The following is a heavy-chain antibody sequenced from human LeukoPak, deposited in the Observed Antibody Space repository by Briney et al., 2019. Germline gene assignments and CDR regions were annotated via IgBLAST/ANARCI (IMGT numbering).Heavy chain of an antibody. CDR3: ARASGSYNLGFDY. D-gene: IGHD1-26*01. J-gene: IGHJ4*02. V-gene: IGHV4-39*07. CDR1: GGSISSSSCY. CDR2: IYYSGST. Sequence: KPSETLSLTCTVSGGSISSSSCYWGWIRQPPGKGLEWIGSIYYSGSTYYNPSLKSRVTISVDTSKNQFSLKLSSVTAADTAVYYCARASGSYNLGFDYWGQGTLVTVSS.